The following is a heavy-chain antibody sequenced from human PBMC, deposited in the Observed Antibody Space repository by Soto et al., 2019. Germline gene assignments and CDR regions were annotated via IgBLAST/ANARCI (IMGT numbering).Heavy chain of an antibody. CDR3: ARDYYGSGSYYNVGWFDP. CDR2: IYYSGTT. CDR1: GGSISSYY. Sequence: SETLSLTCTVSGGSISSYYWSWIRQTPGTGLEWIGYIYYSGTTNYNPSLKSRVTISVDTSKNQFSLKLSSVTAADTAVYYCARDYYGSGSYYNVGWFDPWGQGTPATVSS. J-gene: IGHJ5*02. V-gene: IGHV4-59*01. D-gene: IGHD3-10*01.